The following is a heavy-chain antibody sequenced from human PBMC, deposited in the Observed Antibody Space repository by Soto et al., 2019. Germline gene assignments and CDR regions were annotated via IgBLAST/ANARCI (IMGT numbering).Heavy chain of an antibody. CDR1: GGSISSYY. J-gene: IGHJ5*02. CDR3: ARGGASGYLNWFDP. V-gene: IGHV4-59*01. D-gene: IGHD3-22*01. Sequence: QVQLQESGPGLVKPSETLSLTCTVSGGSISSYYWSWIRQPPVKGLEWIGYIYYSGSTNYNPSLKCRVTISVDTSKNQFALKLSSVTAADTAVYYCARGGASGYLNWFDPWGQGTLVTVSS. CDR2: IYYSGST.